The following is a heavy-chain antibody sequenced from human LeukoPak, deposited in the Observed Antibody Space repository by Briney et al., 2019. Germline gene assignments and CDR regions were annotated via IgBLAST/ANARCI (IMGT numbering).Heavy chain of an antibody. Sequence: GASVKVSCKVSGYTLTELSMHWVRQAPGKGLEWMGGFDPEDGETIYAQKFQGRVTMTEDTSTDTAYMELSSLRSDDTAVYYCARGYDYGDYVGDFDYWGQGTLVTVSS. D-gene: IGHD4-17*01. J-gene: IGHJ4*02. V-gene: IGHV1-24*01. CDR2: FDPEDGET. CDR1: GYTLTELS. CDR3: ARGYDYGDYVGDFDY.